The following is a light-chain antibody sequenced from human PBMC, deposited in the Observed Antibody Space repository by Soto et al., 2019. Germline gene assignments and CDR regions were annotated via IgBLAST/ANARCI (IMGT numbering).Light chain of an antibody. J-gene: IGKJ1*01. CDR2: AAS. CDR3: QKYNSAPT. Sequence: DMQMTQSPSSLSASVGDRVSISCRASQGISNKVAWYQHKPGEAPKLLIYAASTLPSGVPSRFSGGGSGTDFTLTISSLQPEDVATYYCQKYNSAPTFGQGTKVDIK. V-gene: IGKV1-27*01. CDR1: QGISNK.